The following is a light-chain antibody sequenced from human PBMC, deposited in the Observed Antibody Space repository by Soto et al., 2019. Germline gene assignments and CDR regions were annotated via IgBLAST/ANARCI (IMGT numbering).Light chain of an antibody. V-gene: IGLV1-44*01. Sequence: SVLTQPPSASGTPGQRVTISCSGSSSNIGRNTVNWYQQLPGTAPKLLIYTNNQRPSGVPDRFSGSKSGTSASLAISGLQSEDEADYFCAAWDDSLTVVFGGGTKLTVL. CDR3: AAWDDSLTVV. CDR1: SSNIGRNT. CDR2: TNN. J-gene: IGLJ3*02.